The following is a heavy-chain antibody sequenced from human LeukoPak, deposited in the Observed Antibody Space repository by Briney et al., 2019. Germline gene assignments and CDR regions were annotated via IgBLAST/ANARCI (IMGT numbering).Heavy chain of an antibody. V-gene: IGHV3-21*01. CDR3: ARAEYGSGSCLDY. Sequence: GGSLRLSCAASGFTFSSYSMNWVRQAPGKGLEWVSSISSSSSYIYYADSVKGRFTISKDNAKNSLYLQMNSLRAEDTAVNYCARAEYGSGSCLDYWGQGTLVTVSS. CDR1: GFTFSSYS. CDR2: ISSSSSYI. D-gene: IGHD3-10*01. J-gene: IGHJ4*02.